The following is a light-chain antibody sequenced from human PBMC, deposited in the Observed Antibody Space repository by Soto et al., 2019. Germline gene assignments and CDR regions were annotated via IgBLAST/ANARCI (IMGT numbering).Light chain of an antibody. CDR2: DVT. CDR3: SSYTSDTTGV. V-gene: IGLV2-14*03. CDR1: SSVVGGYNY. J-gene: IGLJ1*01. Sequence: QSALTQPASVSGSPGQSIAISCTGTSSVVGGYNYVSWYQQHPGKAPKLMIYDVTTRPSGVSNRFSGSKSGNTAALTISGLQPEDEADYYCSSYTSDTTGVFGTGTKVTVL.